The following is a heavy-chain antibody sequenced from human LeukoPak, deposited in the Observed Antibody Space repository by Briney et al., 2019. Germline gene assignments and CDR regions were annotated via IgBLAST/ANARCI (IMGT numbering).Heavy chain of an antibody. V-gene: IGHV3-23*01. Sequence: GGSLRLSCAASGFTFTTYAMSWVRQAPGKGLEWVSTIANDGGSTYYADSVKGRFTISRDNSKNTVYLQMNSLRAEDMAVYYCAKSHSEEQRGHFDYWGQGTLVPVSS. CDR2: IANDGGST. CDR3: AKSHSEEQRGHFDY. CDR1: GFTFTTYA. J-gene: IGHJ4*02. D-gene: IGHD1/OR15-1a*01.